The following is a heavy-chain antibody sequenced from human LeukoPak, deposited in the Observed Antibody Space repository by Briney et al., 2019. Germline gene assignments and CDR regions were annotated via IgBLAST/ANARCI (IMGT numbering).Heavy chain of an antibody. Sequence: AGSLRLSCAASGFTISSYALSWVRQAPGKGLEWVSAISCSGGSTYYPDSVKGRFTISRDNSKNTLYLQMNSLRAEDTAVYYCEKAGQWLVSHHFYYWGQGTLVTVSS. J-gene: IGHJ4*02. D-gene: IGHD6-19*01. CDR3: EKAGQWLVSHHFYY. V-gene: IGHV3-23*01. CDR2: ISCSGGST. CDR1: GFTISSYA.